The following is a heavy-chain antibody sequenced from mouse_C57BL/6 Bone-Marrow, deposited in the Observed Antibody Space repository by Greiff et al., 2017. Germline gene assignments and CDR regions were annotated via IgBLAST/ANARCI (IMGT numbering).Heavy chain of an antibody. CDR2: IYPGNSDT. J-gene: IGHJ2*01. Sequence: VQLQQSGTVLARPGASVKMSCKTSGYTFTSYWMHWVKQRPGQGLEWIGAIYPGNSDTSYNQKFKGKAKLTAVTSASTAYMELSSLTNEDSAVYYCTRMGKYSYYTSPFYFDYWGQGTTRTVSS. V-gene: IGHV1-5*01. CDR3: TRMGKYSYYTSPFYFDY. D-gene: IGHD2-12*01. CDR1: GYTFTSYW.